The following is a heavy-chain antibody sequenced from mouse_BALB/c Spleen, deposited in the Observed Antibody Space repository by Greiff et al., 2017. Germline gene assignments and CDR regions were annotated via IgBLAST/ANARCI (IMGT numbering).Heavy chain of an antibody. J-gene: IGHJ4*01. CDR1: GYSITSDYA. Sequence: VQLKESGPGLVKPSQSLSLTCTVTGYSITSDYAWNWIRQFPGNKLEWMGYISYSGSTSYNPSLKSRISITRDTSKNQFFLQLNSVTTEDTATYYCARDNGLYAMDYWGQGTSVTVSS. CDR3: ARDNGLYAMDY. CDR2: ISYSGST. V-gene: IGHV3-2*02. D-gene: IGHD1-1*02.